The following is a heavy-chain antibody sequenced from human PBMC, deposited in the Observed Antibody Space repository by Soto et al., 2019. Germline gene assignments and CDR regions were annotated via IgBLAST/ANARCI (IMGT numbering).Heavy chain of an antibody. D-gene: IGHD2-2*01. J-gene: IGHJ6*02. Sequence: GGSLRLSCAASGFIFSTYGMHWFRQAPVTVLEWVAFISYDGGNKYYADSVKGRFTISRDNSKNTLFLQMNSLRAEDTAVYYCAKILGYCSSSSCSKDYYYYYGLDVWGLGTTVTVSS. CDR3: AKILGYCSSSSCSKDYYYYYGLDV. CDR1: GFIFSTYG. V-gene: IGHV3-30*18. CDR2: ISYDGGNK.